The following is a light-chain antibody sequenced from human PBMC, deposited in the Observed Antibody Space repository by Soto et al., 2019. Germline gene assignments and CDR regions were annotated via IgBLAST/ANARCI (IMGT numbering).Light chain of an antibody. J-gene: IGKJ5*01. CDR3: QQYGSSPAT. V-gene: IGKV3-20*01. CDR1: QSVSSSY. Sequence: EIVLTQSPGTLSLSPGERATLSCRASQSVSSSYLAWYQQKPGQAPRLLIYGASSRATGIPDRFSGSGSGTDFTLTISRLEPEDFAVYYCQQYGSSPATFGQGTRWRL. CDR2: GAS.